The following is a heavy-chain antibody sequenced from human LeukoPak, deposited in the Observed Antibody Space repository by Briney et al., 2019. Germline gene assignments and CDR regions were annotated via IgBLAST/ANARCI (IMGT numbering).Heavy chain of an antibody. V-gene: IGHV3-30*03. CDR2: ISYDGSHK. Sequence: GGSLRLSCAASGFTFSSYGMHWVRQAPGKGLEWVAVISYDGSHKYSADSVKGRFTISRDNSKNTLYLQMNSLRTEDTAVYFCSASRPHYGDYYGLDVWGHGTTVTVSS. D-gene: IGHD4/OR15-4a*01. CDR1: GFTFSSYG. J-gene: IGHJ6*02. CDR3: SASRPHYGDYYGLDV.